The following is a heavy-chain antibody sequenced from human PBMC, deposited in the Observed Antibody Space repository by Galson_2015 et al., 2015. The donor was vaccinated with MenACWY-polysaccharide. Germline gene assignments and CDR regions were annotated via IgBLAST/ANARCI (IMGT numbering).Heavy chain of an antibody. D-gene: IGHD6-6*01. J-gene: IGHJ4*02. CDR1: GYWFTGPS. CDR2: ISTTTGTP. Sequence: SVKVSCKAHGYWFTGPSINWVRQAPGRGLEWMGWISTTTGTPTYAQDFTGRFVFSLDASVSTAYLQINSLEAGDTAVYFCVRDEGRVHLKIWGQGTLVTVSS. CDR3: VRDEGRVHLKI. V-gene: IGHV7-4-1*02.